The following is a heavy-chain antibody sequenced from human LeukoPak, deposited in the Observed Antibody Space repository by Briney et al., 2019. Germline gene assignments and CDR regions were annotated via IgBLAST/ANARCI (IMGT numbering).Heavy chain of an antibody. Sequence: GGSLRLSCEASGFTFSSYSMTWVRQAPGKGLEWVSSISSVGASIYYADSLKGRFTISRDNAKNSLYLQMNSLRAEDTAVYYCARDYYDSSGYYEYWGQGTLVTVSS. CDR3: ARDYYDSSGYYEY. J-gene: IGHJ4*02. CDR2: ISSVGASI. D-gene: IGHD3-22*01. CDR1: GFTFSSYS. V-gene: IGHV3-21*01.